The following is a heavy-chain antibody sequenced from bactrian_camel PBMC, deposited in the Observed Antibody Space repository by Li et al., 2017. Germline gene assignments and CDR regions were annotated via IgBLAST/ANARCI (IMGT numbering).Heavy chain of an antibody. V-gene: IGHV3-3*01. CDR2: IGRDGST. CDR3: AADLAGPYGDCTIGQRR. Sequence: HVQLVESGGGSVQAGGSLRLSCAISGPTASGYCMGWFRQLPGKEREGIASIGRDGSTAYAESVKGRFTISKDNAESSVYLEMNSLKSEDTAMYYCAADLAGPYGDCTIGQRRSGARGPRSQSP. CDR1: GPTASGYC. D-gene: IGHD4*01. J-gene: IGHJ4*01.